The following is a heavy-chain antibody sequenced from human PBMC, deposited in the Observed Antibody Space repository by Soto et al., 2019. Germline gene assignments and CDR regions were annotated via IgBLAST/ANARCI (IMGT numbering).Heavy chain of an antibody. J-gene: IGHJ5*02. V-gene: IGHV3-7*01. CDR1: GFTFSGYW. Sequence: PGGSLRLSCAASGFTFSGYWMSWVRQAPGKGLEWVANIKQDGSEKYYVDSVKGRFTISRDNAKNLLYLQMNSLRVEDTAVYSCAREEYSYGRKTLNWFDPWGQGTLVTVSS. D-gene: IGHD5-18*01. CDR2: IKQDGSEK. CDR3: AREEYSYGRKTLNWFDP.